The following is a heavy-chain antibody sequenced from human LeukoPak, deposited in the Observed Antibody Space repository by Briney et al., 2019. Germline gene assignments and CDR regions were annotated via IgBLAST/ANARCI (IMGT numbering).Heavy chain of an antibody. J-gene: IGHJ5*02. D-gene: IGHD5-18*01. CDR3: AREASYANWFDP. CDR2: IIPIFGTA. Sequence: SVKVSCKASGGTFSSYAISWVRQAPGQGLEWMGGIIPIFGTAKYAQKFQGRVTITADESTSTAYMELSSLRSEDTAVYYCAREASYANWFDPWGQGTLVTVSS. V-gene: IGHV1-69*13. CDR1: GGTFSSYA.